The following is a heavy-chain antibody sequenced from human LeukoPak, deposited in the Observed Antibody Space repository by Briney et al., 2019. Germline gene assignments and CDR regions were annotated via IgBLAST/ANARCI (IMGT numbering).Heavy chain of an antibody. CDR3: ARGPTDDVELMVYAQSPSLDY. V-gene: IGHV1-46*01. Sequence: ASVKVSCKASGYTFTSYYMHWVRQAPGQGLEWMGIINPSGGSTSYAQKFQGRVTMTRDMSTSTVYMELSSLRSEDTAVYYCARGPTDDVELMVYAQSPSLDYWGQGTLVTVSS. CDR1: GYTFTSYY. J-gene: IGHJ4*02. CDR2: INPSGGST. D-gene: IGHD2-8*01.